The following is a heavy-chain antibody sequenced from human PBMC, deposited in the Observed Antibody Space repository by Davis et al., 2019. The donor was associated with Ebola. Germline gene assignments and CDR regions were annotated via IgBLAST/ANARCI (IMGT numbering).Heavy chain of an antibody. Sequence: SETLSLTCTVSGGSISSYYWSWIRQPAGKGLEWIGRIYTSGSTNYNPSLKSRVTISVDTSKNQFSLKLSSVTAADTAVYYCARSQRFLEWLLFDPWGQGTLVTVSS. V-gene: IGHV4-4*07. CDR2: IYTSGST. CDR3: ARSQRFLEWLLFDP. CDR1: GGSISSYY. D-gene: IGHD3-3*01. J-gene: IGHJ5*02.